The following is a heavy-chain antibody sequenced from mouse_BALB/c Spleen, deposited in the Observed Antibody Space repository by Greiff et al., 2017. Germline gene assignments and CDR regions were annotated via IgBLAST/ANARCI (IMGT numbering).Heavy chain of an antibody. CDR1: GFSLTSYG. J-gene: IGHJ4*01. V-gene: IGHV2-2*02. D-gene: IGHD1-2*01. Sequence: VKLMESGPGLVQPSQSLSITCTVSGFSLTSYGVHWVRQSPGKGLEWLGVIWSGGSTDYNAAFISRLSISKDNSKSQVFFKMNSLQANDTAIYYCATTATSRMDYWGQGTSVTVSS. CDR2: IWSGGST. CDR3: ATTATSRMDY.